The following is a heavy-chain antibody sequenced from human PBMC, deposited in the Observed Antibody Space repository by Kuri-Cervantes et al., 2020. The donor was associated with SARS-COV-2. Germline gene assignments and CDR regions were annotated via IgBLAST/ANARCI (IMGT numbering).Heavy chain of an antibody. D-gene: IGHD7-27*01. J-gene: IGHJ3*02. Sequence: GSLRLSCTVSGGSISSGSYYWSWIRQPPGKGLEWIGEINHSGSTNYNPSLKSRVTISVDTSKNQFSLKLSSVTAADTAVYYCANWGLHDAFDIWGQGTMVTVSS. CDR1: GGSISSGSYY. CDR2: INHSGST. CDR3: ANWGLHDAFDI. V-gene: IGHV4-39*07.